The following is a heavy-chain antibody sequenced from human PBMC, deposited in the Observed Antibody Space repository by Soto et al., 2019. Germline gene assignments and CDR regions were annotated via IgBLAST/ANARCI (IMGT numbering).Heavy chain of an antibody. J-gene: IGHJ4*02. CDR2: IYHSGST. CDR3: ARDRRAYFDY. V-gene: IGHV4-38-2*02. Sequence: SETLSLTCAVSGYSISSGYYWGWIRQPPGKGLEWIGSIYHSGSTYYNPSLKSRVTISVDTSKNQFSLKLSSVTAADTAVYYCARDRRAYFDYWGQGTLVTVSS. CDR1: GYSISSGYY.